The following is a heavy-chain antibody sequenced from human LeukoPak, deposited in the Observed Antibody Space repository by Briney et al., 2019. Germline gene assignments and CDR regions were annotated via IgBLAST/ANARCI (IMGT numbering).Heavy chain of an antibody. CDR3: ARDPIVVVPAAYYYYYGMDV. Sequence: PGGSLRLSCAASGFTFSSYWMSWVRQAPGKGLEWVANIKQDGSEKYYVDSVEGRFTISRDNAKNSLYLQMNSLRAEDTAVYYCARDPIVVVPAAYYYYYGMDVWGQGTTVTVS. J-gene: IGHJ6*02. CDR2: IKQDGSEK. V-gene: IGHV3-7*01. D-gene: IGHD2-2*01. CDR1: GFTFSSYW.